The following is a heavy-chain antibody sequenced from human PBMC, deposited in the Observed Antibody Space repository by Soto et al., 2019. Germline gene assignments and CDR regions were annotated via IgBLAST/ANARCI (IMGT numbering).Heavy chain of an antibody. CDR1: GGSISSGGYY. CDR3: ARDGTDCSGCSCYFDAFDI. D-gene: IGHD2-15*01. J-gene: IGHJ3*02. CDR2: IYYSGST. Sequence: QVQLQESGPGLVKPSQTLSLTCTVSGGSISSGGYYWSWIRQHPGKGLEWIGYIYYSGSTYYNPSLKSRVTISVDTSKNQFSLKLSSVTAADTAVYYCARDGTDCSGCSCYFDAFDIWGQGTMVTVSS. V-gene: IGHV4-31*03.